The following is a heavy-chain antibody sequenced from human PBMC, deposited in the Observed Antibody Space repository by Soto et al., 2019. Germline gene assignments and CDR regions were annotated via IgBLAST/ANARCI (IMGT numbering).Heavy chain of an antibody. J-gene: IGHJ4*02. V-gene: IGHV3-30-3*01. CDR2: ISYDGSNK. Sequence: QVQLVESGGGVVQPGRSLRLSCAASGFTFSSYAMHWVRQAPGKGLEWVAVISYDGSNKYYADSVKGRFTISRDNSKNTLYLQMNSLRAEDTAVYYCAREEWNYDSSGYFDYWGQGTLVTVSS. D-gene: IGHD3-22*01. CDR1: GFTFSSYA. CDR3: AREEWNYDSSGYFDY.